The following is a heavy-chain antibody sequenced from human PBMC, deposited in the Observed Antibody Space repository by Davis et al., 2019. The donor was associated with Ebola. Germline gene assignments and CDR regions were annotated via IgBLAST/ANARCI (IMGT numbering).Heavy chain of an antibody. CDR1: GGSISGYY. CDR3: ARVYYGGSLVFDY. CDR2: IYYTGTT. J-gene: IGHJ4*02. V-gene: IGHV4-59*01. Sequence: MPGGSLRLSCSVSGGSISGYYWNWIRQSPGKGLEWIGYIYYTGTTNYNPSLKRRVTMSVDTSKNQFSLKLNSVTAADTAVYYCARVYYGGSLVFDYWGLGTLVTVSS. D-gene: IGHD4-23*01.